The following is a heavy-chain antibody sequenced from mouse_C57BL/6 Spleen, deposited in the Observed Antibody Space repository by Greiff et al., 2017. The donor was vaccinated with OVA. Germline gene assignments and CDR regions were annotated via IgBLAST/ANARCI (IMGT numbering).Heavy chain of an antibody. D-gene: IGHD1-1*01. J-gene: IGHJ2*01. CDR2: ISDGGSYT. Sequence: EVKLVESGGGLVKPGGSLKLSCAASGFTFSSYAMSWVRQTPEKRLEWVATISDGGSYTYYPDNVKGRFPISRDNAKNNLYLQMSHLKSEDTAMYCCARGCYGNSYYFDYWGQGTTLTVSS. V-gene: IGHV5-4*03. CDR3: ARGCYGNSYYFDY. CDR1: GFTFSSYA.